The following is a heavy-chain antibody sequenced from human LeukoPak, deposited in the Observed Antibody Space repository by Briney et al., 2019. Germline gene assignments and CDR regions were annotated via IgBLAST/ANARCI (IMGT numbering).Heavy chain of an antibody. CDR2: INPSGGST. D-gene: IGHD3-22*01. CDR1: GYTFTSYY. CDR3: ARTYDSSGYSHAFDI. J-gene: IGHJ3*02. V-gene: IGHV1-46*01. Sequence: ASVKVSCKASGYTFTSYYMHWVRQAPGQGLEWMGIINPSGGSTSYAQKFQGRVTMTRDMSTSTVYMELSSLRSEDTAVYYCARTYDSSGYSHAFDIWGQGTMVTVSS.